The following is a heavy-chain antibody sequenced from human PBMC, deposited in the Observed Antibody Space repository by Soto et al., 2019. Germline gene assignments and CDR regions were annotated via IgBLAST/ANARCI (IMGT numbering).Heavy chain of an antibody. D-gene: IGHD6-19*01. CDR2: TYYRSKWYN. V-gene: IGHV6-1*01. CDR1: VDIVSSNSAA. CDR3: AREAIAVAAYYFDY. Sequence: PSQTLSLTCAISVDIVSSNSAAWNCIRQSPSRGLEWLGRTYYRSKWYNDYAVSVKSRITINPDTSKNQFSLQLNSVTPEDTAVYYCAREAIAVAAYYFDYWGQGTLVTVSS. J-gene: IGHJ4*02.